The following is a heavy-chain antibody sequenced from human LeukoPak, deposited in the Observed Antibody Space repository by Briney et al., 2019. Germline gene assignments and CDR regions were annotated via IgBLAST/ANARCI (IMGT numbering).Heavy chain of an antibody. J-gene: IGHJ4*02. CDR3: ARDAGRYFDWLGY. Sequence: PGRSLRLSCAASGFTFSSYGMHWVRQAPGKGLECVAVIWYDGSNKYYADSVKGRFTISRDNSKNMLYLQMNSLRAEDTAVYYCARDAGRYFDWLGYWGRGTLVTVSS. CDR1: GFTFSSYG. CDR2: IWYDGSNK. D-gene: IGHD3-9*01. V-gene: IGHV3-33*01.